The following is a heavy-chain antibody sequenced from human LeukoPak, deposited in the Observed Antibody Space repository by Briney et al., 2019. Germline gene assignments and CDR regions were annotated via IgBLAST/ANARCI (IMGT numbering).Heavy chain of an antibody. Sequence: SGGSLRLSCAASGFTFSSYWMSWVRQAPGKGLEWVANIKQDGSEKYYVDSVKGRFTISRDNAKNSLYLQMNSLRAEDTAVYYCAKAVPVAMAIIDYWGQGTLVTVSS. CDR3: AKAVPVAMAIIDY. V-gene: IGHV3-7*01. D-gene: IGHD2-2*01. CDR1: GFTFSSYW. J-gene: IGHJ4*02. CDR2: IKQDGSEK.